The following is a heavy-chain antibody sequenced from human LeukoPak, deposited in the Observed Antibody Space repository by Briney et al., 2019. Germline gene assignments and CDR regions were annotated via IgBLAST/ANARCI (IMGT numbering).Heavy chain of an antibody. CDR2: ISGSGGSV. D-gene: IGHD6-19*01. Sequence: GGSLRLSCAASGLAFSGYAMSWVRQAPGEGLEWVSGISGSGGSVYYADSVKGRFTISRDNSKNILYLQMKNLRVEHTAVYYCAKHIVAGISYYFEHWGQGIPVTVSS. J-gene: IGHJ4*02. CDR3: AKHIVAGISYYFEH. CDR1: GLAFSGYA. V-gene: IGHV3-23*01.